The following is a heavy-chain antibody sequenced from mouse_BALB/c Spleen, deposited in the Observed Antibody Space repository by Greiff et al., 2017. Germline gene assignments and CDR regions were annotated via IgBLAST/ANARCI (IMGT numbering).Heavy chain of an antibody. CDR1: GYTFTSYY. D-gene: IGHD1-1*01. CDR2: INPSNGGT. J-gene: IGHJ1*01. V-gene: IGHV1S81*02. Sequence: QVQLQQPGAELVKPGASVKLSCKASGYTFTSYYMYWVKQRPGQGLEWIGGINPSNGGTNFNEKFKGKATFTADTSSNTAYMQLSSLTSEDSAVYYCARWGTTVVDWYFDVWGAGTTVTVSS. CDR3: ARWGTTVVDWYFDV.